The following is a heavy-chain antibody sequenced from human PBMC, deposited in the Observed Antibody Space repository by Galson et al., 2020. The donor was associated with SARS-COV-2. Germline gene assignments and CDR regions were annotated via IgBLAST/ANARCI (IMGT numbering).Heavy chain of an antibody. D-gene: IGHD4-17*01. J-gene: IGHJ5*02. Sequence: GESLKISCAASGFTFSSYSMNWVRQAPGKGLEWVSSISSSSSYIYYADSVKGRFTISRDNAKNSLYLQMNSLRAEDTAVYYCARDRVTTVTTSWFDPWGQGTLVTVSS. V-gene: IGHV3-21*01. CDR3: ARDRVTTVTTSWFDP. CDR2: ISSSSSYI. CDR1: GFTFSSYS.